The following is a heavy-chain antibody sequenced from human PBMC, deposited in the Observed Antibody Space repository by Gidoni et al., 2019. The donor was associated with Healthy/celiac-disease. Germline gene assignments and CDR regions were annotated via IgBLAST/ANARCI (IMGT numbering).Heavy chain of an antibody. J-gene: IGHJ4*02. Sequence: QVQLVESGGGVVQPGGSLRLSCAASGFTFSSYGMHWVRQAPGKGLEWVAFIRYDGSNKYYADSVKGRFTISRDNSKNTLYLQMNSLRAEDTAVYYCAKDRPVDYYGSESYYNSFDYWGQGTLVTVSS. CDR2: IRYDGSNK. V-gene: IGHV3-30*02. CDR1: GFTFSSYG. CDR3: AKDRPVDYYGSESYYNSFDY. D-gene: IGHD3-10*01.